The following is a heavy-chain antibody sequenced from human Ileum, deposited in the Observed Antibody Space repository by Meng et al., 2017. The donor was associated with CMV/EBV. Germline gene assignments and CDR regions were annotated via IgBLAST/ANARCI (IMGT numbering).Heavy chain of an antibody. Sequence: SVKVSCKASGCTFSSHAINWVRQAPGQGLEWMGGIIPIYDIANFAQKFQGRVTITADKSTGTAYMELSSLRSDDTAVYYCARISEVVPATIVNSYYGMDVWGQGTTVTVSS. V-gene: IGHV1-69*10. J-gene: IGHJ6*02. CDR3: ARISEVVPATIVNSYYGMDV. CDR1: GCTFSSHA. CDR2: IIPIYDIA. D-gene: IGHD5-24*01.